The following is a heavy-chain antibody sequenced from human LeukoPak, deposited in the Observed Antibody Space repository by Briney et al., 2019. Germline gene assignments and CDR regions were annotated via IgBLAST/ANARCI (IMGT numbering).Heavy chain of an antibody. CDR3: ARGVRYYDYVWAHPLYYMDV. D-gene: IGHD3-16*01. CDR2: IYYSGNT. V-gene: IGHV4-39*07. Sequence: PSETLSLTCTVSGGSISSSSYYWGWIRQPPGKGLEWIGSIYYSGNTYYNPSLKSRITIPVDTSKNQFSLKLSSVTAADTAVYYCARGVRYYDYVWAHPLYYMDVWGKGTTVTVSS. CDR1: GGSISSSSYY. J-gene: IGHJ6*03.